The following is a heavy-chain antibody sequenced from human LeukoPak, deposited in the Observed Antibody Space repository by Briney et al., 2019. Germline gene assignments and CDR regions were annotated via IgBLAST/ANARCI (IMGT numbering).Heavy chain of an antibody. Sequence: PGGSLRLSSAASRFTFSSYAMSWVRQAPGKGLEWVSAISGSGGSTYYADSVKGRFSISRDNSRTTLYLQMNSLRAEDTAVYYCAKDLPQTTVFWYFDYWGQGTLVTVSS. CDR2: ISGSGGST. CDR1: RFTFSSYA. D-gene: IGHD4-17*01. J-gene: IGHJ4*02. V-gene: IGHV3-23*01. CDR3: AKDLPQTTVFWYFDY.